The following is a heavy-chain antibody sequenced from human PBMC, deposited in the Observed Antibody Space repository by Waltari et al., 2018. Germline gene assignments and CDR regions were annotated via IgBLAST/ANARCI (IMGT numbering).Heavy chain of an antibody. CDR3: ATDLSIAARTGGYFDY. CDR2: FEPEDGET. D-gene: IGHD6-6*01. V-gene: IGHV1-24*01. Sequence: QVQLVQSGAEVKKPGASVKVSCKVSGYTLTELSMHWVRQAPGKGLEWMGGFEPEDGETIYAQKFQGRVTMTEDTSTDTAYMELSSLRSEDTAVYYCATDLSIAARTGGYFDYWGQGTLVTVSS. J-gene: IGHJ4*02. CDR1: GYTLTELS.